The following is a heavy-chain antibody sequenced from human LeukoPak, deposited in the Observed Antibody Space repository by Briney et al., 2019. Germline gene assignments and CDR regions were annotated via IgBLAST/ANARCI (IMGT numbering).Heavy chain of an antibody. J-gene: IGHJ4*02. CDR3: ARQTAKNVDTARFDS. V-gene: IGHV4-59*08. CDR1: GGSISSYY. D-gene: IGHD5-18*01. CDR2: IYYSGST. Sequence: SETLSLTCTVSGGSISSYYWSWIRQPPGKGLEWIGYIYYSGSTNYNPSLKSRVNISLDTAKNQFSLRLSSVTAADTAVYYCARQTAKNVDTARFDSWGQGTLVTVSS.